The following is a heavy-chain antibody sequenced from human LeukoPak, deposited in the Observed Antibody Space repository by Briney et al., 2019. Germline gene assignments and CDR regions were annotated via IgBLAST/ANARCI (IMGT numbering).Heavy chain of an antibody. J-gene: IGHJ4*02. CDR3: ARHSSGYYHYDY. CDR1: GFTFGSYW. CDR2: INSDGRST. Sequence: GGSLRLSCAASGFTFGSYWVHWVRQAPGKGLVWVSRINSDGRSTSYADSVKGRFTISRDNSKNTLHLQMNSLRAEDTAVYYCARHSSGYYHYDYWGPGTPVTVAS. V-gene: IGHV3-74*01. D-gene: IGHD3-22*01.